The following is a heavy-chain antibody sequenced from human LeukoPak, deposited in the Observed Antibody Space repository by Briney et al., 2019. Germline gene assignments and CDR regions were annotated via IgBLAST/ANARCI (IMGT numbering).Heavy chain of an antibody. V-gene: IGHV4-31*03. CDR2: IYYSGST. CDR3: ARGFVPAGMARYHYMDV. CDR1: GGSISSGGYY. J-gene: IGHJ6*03. D-gene: IGHD2-2*01. Sequence: PSETLSLTCTVSGGSISSGGYYWSWIRQHPGKGLEWIGYIYYSGSTYYNPSLKSRVTISVDTSKNQFSLKLSSVTAADTAVYYCARGFVPAGMARYHYMDVWGKGTTVTVSS.